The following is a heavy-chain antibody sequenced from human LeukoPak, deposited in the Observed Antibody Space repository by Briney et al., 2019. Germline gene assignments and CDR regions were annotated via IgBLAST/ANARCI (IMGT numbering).Heavy chain of an antibody. Sequence: GGSLRLSCAASGFTFDDYAMHWVRRAPGKGLEWVSGISWNSGSIGYADSVKGRFTMSRDNAKNSLYLQMNSLRAEDTALYYCAAGYSSSWYDSLFDYWGQGTLVTVSS. V-gene: IGHV3-9*01. J-gene: IGHJ4*02. CDR1: GFTFDDYA. D-gene: IGHD6-13*01. CDR2: ISWNSGSI. CDR3: AAGYSSSWYDSLFDY.